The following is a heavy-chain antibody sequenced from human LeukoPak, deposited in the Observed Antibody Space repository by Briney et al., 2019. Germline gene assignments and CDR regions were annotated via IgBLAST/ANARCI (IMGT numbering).Heavy chain of an antibody. CDR1: GGSISSYY. D-gene: IGHD6-19*01. J-gene: IGHJ4*02. Sequence: SETLSLTCTVSGGSISSYYWSWIRQPPGKGLEWIGKIDYSGSTIYNPALKSRVTMSVDTSKNQFSLNLTSVTAADTAVYYCAREGKLTGYFGGLGFNYWGQGILVTVSS. CDR2: IDYSGST. V-gene: IGHV4-59*01. CDR3: AREGKLTGYFGGLGFNY.